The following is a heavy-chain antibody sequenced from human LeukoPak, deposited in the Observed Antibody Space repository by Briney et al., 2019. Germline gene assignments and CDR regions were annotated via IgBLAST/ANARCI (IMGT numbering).Heavy chain of an antibody. CDR3: ARDLVQFPAGADLFDY. CDR1: GYTFTSYG. J-gene: IGHJ4*02. CDR2: ISAYNGNT. Sequence: ASVKVSCKASGYTFTSYGISWVRQAPGQGLEWMGWISAYNGNTNYAQKLQGRVTMTTDTSTSTAYMELRSLRSDDTAVYYCARDLVQFPAGADLFDYWGQGTLVTVSS. V-gene: IGHV1-18*01. D-gene: IGHD1-14*01.